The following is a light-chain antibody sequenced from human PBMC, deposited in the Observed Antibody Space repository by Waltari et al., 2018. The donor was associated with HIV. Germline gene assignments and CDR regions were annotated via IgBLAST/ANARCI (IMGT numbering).Light chain of an antibody. Sequence: SALTQPASVSGYPGQAITISCSVPTGDISSLNLVSWYQQSPGRASKLIIFELSSRPSGIAAGFSGSKSANTASQTISALRTEDEADYFCSSYSRRGFVVFGGWTKVTVL. CDR3: SSYSRRGFVV. J-gene: IGLJ3*02. CDR1: TGDISSLNL. V-gene: IGLV2-14*02. CDR2: ELS.